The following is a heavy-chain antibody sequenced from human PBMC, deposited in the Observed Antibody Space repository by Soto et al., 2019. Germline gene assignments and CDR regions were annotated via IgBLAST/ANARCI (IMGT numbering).Heavy chain of an antibody. Sequence: SETLSLTCTVSGGSISSYYWSWIRQPAGKGLEWIGRIYTSGSTNYNPSLKSRLTMSVDTSTNQFSLKGSSVAAAGTALYYCASSPPCYYSDSSGILRYLDYWGQGTLLEVSS. CDR1: GGSISSYY. V-gene: IGHV4-4*07. J-gene: IGHJ4*02. CDR2: IYTSGST. CDR3: ASSPPCYYSDSSGILRYLDY. D-gene: IGHD3-22*01.